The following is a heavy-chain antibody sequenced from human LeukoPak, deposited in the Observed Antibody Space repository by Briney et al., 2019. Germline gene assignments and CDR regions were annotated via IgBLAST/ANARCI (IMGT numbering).Heavy chain of an antibody. CDR3: AREYYDNSGGEDAFDI. J-gene: IGHJ3*02. CDR1: GFTFSSNY. CDR2: IYSGGST. V-gene: IGHV3-53*01. D-gene: IGHD3-22*01. Sequence: GGSLRLSCAASGFTFSSNYMNWVRQAPGKGLEWVSVIYSGGSTFYADSVEGRFTISRGNSNNTLYLQMNSLRAEDTAMYYCAREYYDNSGGEDAFDIWGPGTMVTVSS.